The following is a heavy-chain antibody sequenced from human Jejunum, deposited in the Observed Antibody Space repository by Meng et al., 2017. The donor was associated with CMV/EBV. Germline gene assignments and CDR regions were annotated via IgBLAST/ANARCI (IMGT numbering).Heavy chain of an antibody. CDR2: INPSGVST. CDR1: GDTFTSYY. V-gene: IGHV1-46*03. Sequence: QVQLRLSGDAVKKPGASVKVSCKASGDTFTSYYIHWVRQSPGQGLEWMGKINPSGVSTSYAQKFQGRVTMTRDTSTSAVYMELSSLKSEDTAVYYCTRGGGGSGGRFDYWGQGTLVTVSS. J-gene: IGHJ4*02. CDR3: TRGGGGSGGRFDY. D-gene: IGHD6-19*01.